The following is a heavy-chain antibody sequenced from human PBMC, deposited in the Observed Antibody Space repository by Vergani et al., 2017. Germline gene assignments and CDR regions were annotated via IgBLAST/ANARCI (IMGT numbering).Heavy chain of an antibody. Sequence: EVQLVQSGAEVKKPGESLKISCKGSGYSFTSYWIGWVRQMPGKGLEWMGIIYPGDSDTRYSPSFQGQVTISADKSISTAYLQWSSLKASDASMYYCASPQFGGDSLDAFDIWGQGTMVTVSS. CDR1: GYSFTSYW. CDR3: ASPQFGGDSLDAFDI. CDR2: IYPGDSDT. J-gene: IGHJ3*02. V-gene: IGHV5-51*03. D-gene: IGHD3-16*01.